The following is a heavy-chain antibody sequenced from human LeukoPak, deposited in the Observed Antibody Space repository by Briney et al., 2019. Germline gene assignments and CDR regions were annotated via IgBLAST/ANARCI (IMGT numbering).Heavy chain of an antibody. CDR3: ARVYCSTTRCYEAFDI. CDR2: VSSSSEAI. D-gene: IGHD2-2*01. J-gene: IGHJ3*02. CDR1: GFSFSTNS. V-gene: IGHV3-48*04. Sequence: GGSLRLSCAASGFSFSTNSMNWVRQAPGKGLEWISYVSSSSEAIYYADSVKGRFTISRDNAKNSLYLQMNSLRAEDTAVYYCARVYCSTTRCYEAFDIWGQGTMVTVSS.